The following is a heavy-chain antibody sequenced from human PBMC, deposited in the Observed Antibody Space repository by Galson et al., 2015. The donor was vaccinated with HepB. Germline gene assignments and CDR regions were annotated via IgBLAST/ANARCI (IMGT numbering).Heavy chain of an antibody. CDR2: ISGSGGST. CDR1: GFTFSSYA. Sequence: SLRLSCAASGFTFSSYAMSWVRQAPGKGLEWVSAISGSGGSTYYADSVKGRFTISRDNSKNTLYLQMNSLRAENTAVYYCAKDGGRIQLWLHRGHDAFDIWGQGTMVTVSS. D-gene: IGHD5-18*01. V-gene: IGHV3-23*01. J-gene: IGHJ3*02. CDR3: AKDGGRIQLWLHRGHDAFDI.